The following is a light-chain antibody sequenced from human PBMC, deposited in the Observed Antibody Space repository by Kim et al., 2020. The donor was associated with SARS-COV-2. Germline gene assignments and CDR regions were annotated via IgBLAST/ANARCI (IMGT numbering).Light chain of an antibody. CDR2: GAS. Sequence: SPGERATLSCRASQRVSSSYLAWYQQKPGQAPRRLIYGASSRATGIPDRFSGSGSGTDFTLTISRLEPEDFAVYYCQQYGSSPPYTFGQGTKLEIK. CDR3: QQYGSSPPYT. V-gene: IGKV3-20*01. J-gene: IGKJ2*01. CDR1: QRVSSSY.